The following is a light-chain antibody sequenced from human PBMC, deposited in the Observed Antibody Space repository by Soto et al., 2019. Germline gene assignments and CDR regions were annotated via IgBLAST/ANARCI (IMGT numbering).Light chain of an antibody. J-gene: IGLJ1*01. Sequence: QSVLPQPPSASGTPGQRVTVSCSGSSSSIGNNYVFWYQHLPGTAPKLLIYRNDQRPSGVSARFSGSKSGTSASLAIRGLRSEDEADYYCAAWDDSLSGSYVFGPGTKLTVL. CDR1: SSSIGNNY. CDR3: AAWDDSLSGSYV. CDR2: RND. V-gene: IGLV1-47*01.